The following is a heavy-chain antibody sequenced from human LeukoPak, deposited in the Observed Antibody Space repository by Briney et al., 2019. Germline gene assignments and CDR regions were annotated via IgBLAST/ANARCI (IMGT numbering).Heavy chain of an antibody. CDR2: IIPVLGIA. CDR3: ARGRRPGYSSSWYYYFDY. CDR1: GYTFTSYG. Sequence: SVKVSCKASGYTFTSYGISWMRQAPGQGLEWMGRIIPVLGIANYAQKFRGRVTITADKSTSTAYMELSSLRSEDTAVYYCARGRRPGYSSSWYYYFDYWGQGTLVTVSS. V-gene: IGHV1-69*04. D-gene: IGHD6-13*01. J-gene: IGHJ4*02.